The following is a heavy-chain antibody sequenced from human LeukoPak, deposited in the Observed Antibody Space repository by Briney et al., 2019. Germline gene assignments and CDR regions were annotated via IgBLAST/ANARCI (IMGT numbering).Heavy chain of an antibody. V-gene: IGHV3-23*01. CDR2: ISGSGGST. D-gene: IGHD3-22*01. Sequence: GGSLRLSCAASGFTFSSYAMSWVRQAPGKGLEWVVAISGSGGSTYYADSVKGRFTISRDNSKNTLYLQMNSLRAEDTAVYYCAKEYYYDSSGYLSPLFNWGQGTLVTVSS. CDR1: GFTFSSYA. CDR3: AKEYYYDSSGYLSPLFN. J-gene: IGHJ4*02.